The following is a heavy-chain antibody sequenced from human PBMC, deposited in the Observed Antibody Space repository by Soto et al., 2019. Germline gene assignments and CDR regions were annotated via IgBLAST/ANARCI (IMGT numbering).Heavy chain of an antibody. CDR1: GGSISSGGYY. V-gene: IGHV4-31*03. CDR3: ALSGKFSYGYFQH. D-gene: IGHD3-10*01. Sequence: PSETLSLTCTVSGGSISSGGYYWSWIRQHPGKGLEWIGYIYYSGSTYYNPSLKSRVTISVDTSKNQFSLKLSSVTAADTAVYYCALSGKFSYGYFQHWGQGTLVTVSS. J-gene: IGHJ1*01. CDR2: IYYSGST.